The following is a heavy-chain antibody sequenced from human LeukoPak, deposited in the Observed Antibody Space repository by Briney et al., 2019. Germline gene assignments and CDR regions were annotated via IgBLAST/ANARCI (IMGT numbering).Heavy chain of an antibody. CDR3: ARDNPSYYYDSSDAFDI. Sequence: GASVKVSCKASGGTSSSYAISWVRQAPGQGLEWMGRIIPIFGTANYAQKFQGRVTITTDESTSTAYMELSSLRSEDTAVYYCARDNPSYYYDSSDAFDIRGQGTMVTVSS. V-gene: IGHV1-69*05. D-gene: IGHD3-22*01. CDR2: IIPIFGTA. J-gene: IGHJ3*02. CDR1: GGTSSSYA.